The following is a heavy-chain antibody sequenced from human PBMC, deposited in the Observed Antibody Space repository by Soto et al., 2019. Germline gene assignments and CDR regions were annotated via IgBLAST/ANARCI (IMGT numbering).Heavy chain of an antibody. D-gene: IGHD6-13*01. J-gene: IGHJ4*02. CDR2: IYYSGST. V-gene: IGHV4-39*01. Sequence: QLQLQESGPGLVKPSETLSLTCTVSGGSISSSSYYWGWIRQPPGKGLEWIGSIYYSGSTYYNPSLKSRVTISVDTSKNQVSLKLSSVNAADTAVYYCARRGVAAAGRIDFDYWGQGTLVTVSS. CDR3: ARRGVAAAGRIDFDY. CDR1: GGSISSSSYY.